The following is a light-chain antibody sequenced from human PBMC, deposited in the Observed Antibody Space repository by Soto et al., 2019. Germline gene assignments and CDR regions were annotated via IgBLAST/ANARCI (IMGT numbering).Light chain of an antibody. CDR1: SSNIGDYH. Sequence: QSVLTQPPSASGTPGQRVTISCSGSSSNIGDYHVHWYQQLPGAAPKVLIHSSHQRPSGVPDRFSGSKSGTSDSLAISGLQSEDEADYYCAAWYDSLNGVVFGGGTKLTVL. V-gene: IGLV1-44*01. CDR3: AAWYDSLNGVV. CDR2: SSH. J-gene: IGLJ2*01.